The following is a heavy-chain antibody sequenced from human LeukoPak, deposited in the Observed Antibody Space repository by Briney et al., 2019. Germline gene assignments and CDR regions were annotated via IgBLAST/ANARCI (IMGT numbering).Heavy chain of an antibody. D-gene: IGHD6-13*01. Sequence: SVKVSCKASGGTFSSYAISWVRQALGQGLEWMGGIIPIFGTANYAQKFQGRVTITADESTSTAYMELSSLRSEDTAVYYCASQAAAGTDYYYYYYMDVWGKGTTVTISS. CDR1: GGTFSSYA. CDR3: ASQAAAGTDYYYYYYMDV. CDR2: IIPIFGTA. J-gene: IGHJ6*03. V-gene: IGHV1-69*13.